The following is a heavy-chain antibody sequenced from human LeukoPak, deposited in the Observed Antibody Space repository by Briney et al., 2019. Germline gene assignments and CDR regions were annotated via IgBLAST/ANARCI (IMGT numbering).Heavy chain of an antibody. Sequence: PGESLKISCKGSGYSFTSYWIGWVRQMPGEGLEWMGIIYPGDSDTRYSPSFQGQVTISADKSISTAYLQWSSLKASDTAMYYCARRDCSSTSCYRWFDPWGQGTLVTVSS. D-gene: IGHD2-2*01. CDR2: IYPGDSDT. J-gene: IGHJ5*02. V-gene: IGHV5-51*01. CDR3: ARRDCSSTSCYRWFDP. CDR1: GYSFTSYW.